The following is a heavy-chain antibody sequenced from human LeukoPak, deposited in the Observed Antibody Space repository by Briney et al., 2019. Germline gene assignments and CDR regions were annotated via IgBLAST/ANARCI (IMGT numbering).Heavy chain of an antibody. J-gene: IGHJ4*02. CDR1: GYTFTGYY. Sequence: ASVKVSCKASGYTFTGYYMHWVRQAPGQGLEWMGRINPNSGGTNYAQKFQGRVTMTRDTSISTAYMELSRLRSDDTAVYYCASGAATIKGQFDYWGQGTLVTVSS. D-gene: IGHD5-12*01. V-gene: IGHV1-2*06. CDR2: INPNSGGT. CDR3: ASGAATIKGQFDY.